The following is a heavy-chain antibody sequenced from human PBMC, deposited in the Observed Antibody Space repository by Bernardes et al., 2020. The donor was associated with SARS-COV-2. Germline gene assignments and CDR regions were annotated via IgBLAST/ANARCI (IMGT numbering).Heavy chain of an antibody. D-gene: IGHD1-26*01. J-gene: IGHJ4*02. Sequence: SETLSLTCTVSGGSISSNYWSWVRQSPGRGLEWIGYIYYRGSTNYNPSLESRVTISVDTSKSQFSLRLSSVTAADTAVYYCARDEWEQRGGFDHWGQGTLVTVSS. V-gene: IGHV4-59*01. CDR1: GGSISSNY. CDR2: IYYRGST. CDR3: ARDEWEQRGGFDH.